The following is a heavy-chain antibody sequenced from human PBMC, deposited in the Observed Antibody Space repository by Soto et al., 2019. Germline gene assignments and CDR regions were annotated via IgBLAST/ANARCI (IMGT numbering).Heavy chain of an antibody. V-gene: IGHV1-3*01. J-gene: IGHJ6*02. CDR2: INAGNGNT. CDR3: ARDKTQLWLQRWVWYYYGMDV. Sequence: QVQLVQSGAEVKKPGASVKVSGKASGYTFTSYAMHWVRQAPGQRLEWMGWINAGNGNTKYSQKFQGRVTITRDTSASTAYMELSSLRSEDTAVYYCARDKTQLWLQRWVWYYYGMDVWGQGTTVTVSS. D-gene: IGHD5-18*01. CDR1: GYTFTSYA.